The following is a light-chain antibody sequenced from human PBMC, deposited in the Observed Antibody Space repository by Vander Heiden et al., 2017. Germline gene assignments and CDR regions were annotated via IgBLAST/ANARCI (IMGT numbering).Light chain of an antibody. J-gene: IGKJ2*01. Sequence: DIVMTPSPDSLAVSLGERATLNCKSSQRVLYNSNNKNYLAWYQQRPGQPPNLLIYCASTRESGVPDRFSGSGSGTDFTLTISSLQAEDVAVYYCQQYYTFPSTFGQGTKLEIK. CDR1: QRVLYNSNNKNY. CDR2: CAS. CDR3: QQYYTFPST. V-gene: IGKV4-1*01.